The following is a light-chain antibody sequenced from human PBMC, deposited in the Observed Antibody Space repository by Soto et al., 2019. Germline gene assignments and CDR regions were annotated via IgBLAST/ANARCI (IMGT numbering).Light chain of an antibody. J-gene: IGKJ3*01. CDR2: AAS. Sequence: DIQMTQSPSSLSASVGDRVTITCRASQSISSYLNWYQQKPGKAPKLLIYAASSLQSGVPSRFSGSGSWTDFTLTISSLKPEDFATYYCQQSYSTPFTFGPGTKVHI. CDR3: QQSYSTPFT. CDR1: QSISSY. V-gene: IGKV1-39*01.